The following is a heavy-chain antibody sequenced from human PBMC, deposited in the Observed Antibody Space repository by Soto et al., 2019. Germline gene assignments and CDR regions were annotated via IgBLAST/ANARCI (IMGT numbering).Heavy chain of an antibody. CDR3: TTDSRSWAHYYYYDMDL. D-gene: IGHD3-10*01. V-gene: IGHV3-15*01. CDR2: IKSKTDDGKT. Sequence: GGSLRLSCTVSGFTFSNAWMTWVRQAPGKALEWVGRIKSKTDDGKTDYAAPVKGRFTISRDESRNTLYLQMNSLKTEDTDVYYSTTDSRSWAHYYYYDMDLWGQGNPVTVSS. CDR1: GFTFSNAW. J-gene: IGHJ6*02.